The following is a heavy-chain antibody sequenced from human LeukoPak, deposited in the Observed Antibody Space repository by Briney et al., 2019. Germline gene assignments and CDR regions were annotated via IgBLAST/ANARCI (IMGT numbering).Heavy chain of an antibody. J-gene: IGHJ4*02. V-gene: IGHV3-20*04. CDR2: INWNGGST. Sequence: PGGSLRLSCAASGFTFDDYGMSWVRQAPGKGLEWVSGINWNGGSTGYADSVKGRFTISRDNAKNSLYLQMNSLRAEDTALYYCARVIYLAGIAVAGYYFDYWGQGTLVTVSS. CDR3: ARVIYLAGIAVAGYYFDY. CDR1: GFTFDDYG. D-gene: IGHD6-19*01.